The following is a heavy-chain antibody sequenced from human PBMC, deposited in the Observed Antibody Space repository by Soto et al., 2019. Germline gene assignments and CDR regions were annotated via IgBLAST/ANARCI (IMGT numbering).Heavy chain of an antibody. V-gene: IGHV1-58*02. CDR3: AADVWGYIYGLAKY. CDR1: GFTFSSSA. CDR2: IVVGNNNT. D-gene: IGHD5-18*01. Sequence: QMQLVQSGPEVKKPGTSVKVSCKTSGFTFSSSAIHWVRQARGHRLEWIGWIVVGNNNTNYARGIQGRVIITRDVSTSTAYMELSGLRSEDTAVYYCAADVWGYIYGLAKYWGQGTLVTVSS. J-gene: IGHJ4*02.